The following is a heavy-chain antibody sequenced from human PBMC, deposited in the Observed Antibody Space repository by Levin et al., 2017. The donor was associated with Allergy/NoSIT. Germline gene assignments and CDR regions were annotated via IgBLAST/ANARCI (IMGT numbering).Heavy chain of an antibody. Sequence: GGSLRLSCAASGFTFSSYAMHWVRQAPGKGLEWVAVISYDGSNKYYADSVKGRFTISRDNSKNTLYLQMNSLRAEDTAVYYCARSHQHCSSTSCYNPPYYYYGMDVWGQGTTVTVSS. D-gene: IGHD2-2*02. J-gene: IGHJ6*02. CDR1: GFTFSSYA. V-gene: IGHV3-30-3*01. CDR2: ISYDGSNK. CDR3: ARSHQHCSSTSCYNPPYYYYGMDV.